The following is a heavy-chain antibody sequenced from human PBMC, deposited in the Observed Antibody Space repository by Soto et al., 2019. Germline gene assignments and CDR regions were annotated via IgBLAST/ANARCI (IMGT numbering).Heavy chain of an antibody. Sequence: QAQLVQSGAEVKKPGASVKVSCKASGYTLSDYYMQWVRQAPGQGLEWMGWFNPNSGDTNYAQKFEGWVSMTRDTSIATAYMELRSLKPDDTAVYYCAREGGGIAAAGAGNAAFDIWCQGTMGTVSS. V-gene: IGHV1-2*04. J-gene: IGHJ3*02. CDR3: AREGGGIAAAGAGNAAFDI. CDR2: FNPNSGDT. CDR1: GYTLSDYY. D-gene: IGHD6-13*01.